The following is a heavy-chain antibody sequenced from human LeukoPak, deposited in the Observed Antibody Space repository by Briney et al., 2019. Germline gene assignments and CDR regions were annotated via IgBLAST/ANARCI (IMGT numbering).Heavy chain of an antibody. Sequence: GGSLRLSCAASGFTFSSYEMNWVRQAPGKGLEWVSYISSSGSTIYYSDSVKGRFTISRDNSKNTLYLQMNSLRAEDTAVYYCARDGIAAAGYYYGMDVWGQGTTVTVSS. CDR1: GFTFSSYE. CDR3: ARDGIAAAGYYYGMDV. CDR2: ISSSGSTI. J-gene: IGHJ6*02. V-gene: IGHV3-48*03. D-gene: IGHD6-13*01.